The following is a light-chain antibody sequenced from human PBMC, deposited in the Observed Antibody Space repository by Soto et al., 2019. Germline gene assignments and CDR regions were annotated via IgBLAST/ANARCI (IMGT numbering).Light chain of an antibody. CDR1: QIVSSSY. J-gene: IGKJ1*01. Sequence: ISLTQSPGTLSLSPGERATISCRASQIVSSSYLAWYQQKPGQAPRLLIYGASSRATGLPDRFSGSGSGTDFTLTISRLEPEDFAVYYCQQYGSSPWTFGQGTKVEIK. CDR2: GAS. CDR3: QQYGSSPWT. V-gene: IGKV3-20*01.